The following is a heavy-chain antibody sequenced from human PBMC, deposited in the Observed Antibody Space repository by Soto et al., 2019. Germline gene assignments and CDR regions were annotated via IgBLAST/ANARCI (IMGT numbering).Heavy chain of an antibody. J-gene: IGHJ5*02. V-gene: IGHV1-69*12. D-gene: IGHD3-10*01. CDR2: IIPIFGTA. Sequence: QVQLVQSGAEVKKPGSSVKVSCKASGGTFSSYAISWVRQAPGQGLEWMGGIIPIFGTANYAQKFQGRVTIPADESTSTAYMELSSLRSEDTAVYYCARDPLWFGELSGWFDPWGQGTLVTVSS. CDR3: ARDPLWFGELSGWFDP. CDR1: GGTFSSYA.